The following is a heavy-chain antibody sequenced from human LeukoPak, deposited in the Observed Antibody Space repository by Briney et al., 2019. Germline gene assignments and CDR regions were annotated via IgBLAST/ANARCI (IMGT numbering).Heavy chain of an antibody. CDR1: GFTFDDYG. J-gene: IGHJ4*02. V-gene: IGHV3-33*06. Sequence: PGGSLRLSCAASGFTFDDYGMHWVRQAPGKGLEWVAVIWYDGSNKYYADSVKGRFTISRDNSKNTLYLQMNSLRAEDTAVYYCAKDKYYYGSGTYYPDLTFDYWGQGTLVTVSS. D-gene: IGHD3-10*01. CDR2: IWYDGSNK. CDR3: AKDKYYYGSGTYYPDLTFDY.